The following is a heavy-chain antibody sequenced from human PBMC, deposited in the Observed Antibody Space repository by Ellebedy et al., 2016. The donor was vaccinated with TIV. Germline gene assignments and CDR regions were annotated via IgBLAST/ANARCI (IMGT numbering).Heavy chain of an antibody. CDR2: INVGGGST. CDR3: AKGPNVVLVVAAQ. Sequence: PGGSLRLSCAASGFTFYSYAISWVRHAPGKGLERVSTINVGGGSTYYADSVKGRFTISRDISKNTLFLQMNSLRAEDSAVYYCAKGPNVVLVVAAQWGQGTLVAVSS. CDR1: GFTFYSYA. J-gene: IGHJ4*02. V-gene: IGHV3-23*01. D-gene: IGHD2-15*01.